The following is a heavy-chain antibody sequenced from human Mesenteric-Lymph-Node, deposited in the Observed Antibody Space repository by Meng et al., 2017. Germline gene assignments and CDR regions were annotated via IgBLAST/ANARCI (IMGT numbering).Heavy chain of an antibody. CDR1: GFTFSSYA. Sequence: GESLKISCAASGFTFSSYAMSWVRQAPGKGLEWVSAISGSGGSTYYADSVKGRFTISRDNTKNSLYLQMNSLRAEDTAVYYCARAVTGTANDWGQGTLVTVSS. D-gene: IGHD6-13*01. V-gene: IGHV3-23*01. J-gene: IGHJ4*02. CDR2: ISGSGGST. CDR3: ARAVTGTAND.